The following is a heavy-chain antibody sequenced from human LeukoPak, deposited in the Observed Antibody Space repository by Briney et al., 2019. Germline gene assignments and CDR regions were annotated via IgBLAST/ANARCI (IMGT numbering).Heavy chain of an antibody. CDR3: ARGMAAAYDYNWFDR. V-gene: IGHV4-4*07. Sequence: PSETLSLTCTVSGGSISSDYWSWIRQPAGKGLEWIGRIHASGSTRYNPSLKSRVTMSADTSKNQFSLKLSSVTAADTAVYFCARGMAAAYDYNWFDRWGRGTLVTVSS. D-gene: IGHD5-12*01. J-gene: IGHJ5*02. CDR1: GGSISSDY. CDR2: IHASGST.